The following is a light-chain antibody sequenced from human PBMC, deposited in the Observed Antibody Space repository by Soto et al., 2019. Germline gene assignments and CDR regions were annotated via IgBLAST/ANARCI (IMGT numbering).Light chain of an antibody. CDR3: QQYTNWPYT. J-gene: IGKJ2*01. CDR2: GAS. Sequence: EIVMTQSPATLSVSPGERASLSCRASQSVGSNLAWYQQTAGQAPRLLIYGASTRDTGIPARFSGSGSGTEFTLTISSLQSEDFAVYSCQQYTNWPYTSGQGTKLEIK. V-gene: IGKV3-15*01. CDR1: QSVGSN.